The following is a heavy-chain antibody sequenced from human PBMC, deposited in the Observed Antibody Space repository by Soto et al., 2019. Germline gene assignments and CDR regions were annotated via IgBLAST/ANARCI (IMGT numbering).Heavy chain of an antibody. J-gene: IGHJ6*02. CDR3: ARAYCGGDCSQYYSYGMDV. V-gene: IGHV4-30-2*01. Sequence: PSETLSLTCAVSAGSISSAGYSWSWIRQPPGKGLEWIGYIYHSGSTYYNPSLKSRVTISLDRSKNQFSLKLSSVTAADTAVYYCARAYCGGDCSQYYSYGMDVWGQGTTVTVSS. CDR2: IYHSGST. D-gene: IGHD2-21*02. CDR1: AGSISSAGYS.